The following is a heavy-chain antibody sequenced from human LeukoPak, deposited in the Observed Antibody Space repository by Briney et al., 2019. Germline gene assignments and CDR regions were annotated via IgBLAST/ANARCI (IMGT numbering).Heavy chain of an antibody. J-gene: IGHJ4*02. D-gene: IGHD3-22*01. Sequence: SETLSLTCTVSGGSISSYYWSWIRQPPGKGLEWIGYIYYSGSTNYNPSLKSRVTISVATSKNQFSLKLSSVTAAETAVDYCARYYDSDHFDYWGQGTLVTVSS. CDR2: IYYSGST. V-gene: IGHV4-59*01. CDR1: GGSISSYY. CDR3: ARYYDSDHFDY.